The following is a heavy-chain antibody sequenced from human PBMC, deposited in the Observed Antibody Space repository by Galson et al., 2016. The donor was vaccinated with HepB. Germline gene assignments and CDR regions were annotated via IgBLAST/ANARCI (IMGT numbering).Heavy chain of an antibody. Sequence: SVKVSCKASGYTFTGYYMHWVRQAPGQGLEWMGWINPNSGGTNYAQKFQGWVTMTRDTSISTAYMELGRLRSDDTAVYSCARGGVTYYYISGYYLDYWGQGTQVTVSS. CDR1: GYTFTGYY. CDR2: INPNSGGT. J-gene: IGHJ4*02. CDR3: ARGGVTYYYISGYYLDY. D-gene: IGHD3-22*01. V-gene: IGHV1-2*04.